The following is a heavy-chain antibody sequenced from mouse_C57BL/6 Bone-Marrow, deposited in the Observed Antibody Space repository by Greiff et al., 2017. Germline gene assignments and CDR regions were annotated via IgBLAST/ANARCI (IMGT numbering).Heavy chain of an antibody. CDR1: GYTFTSYT. Sequence: QVQLQQSGAELARPGASVKMSCKASGYTFTSYTMHWVKQRPGQGLEWIGYINPSSGYTKYNQKFKDKAPLTADKSSSTAYMQLSSLTSEDSAVYDCASSAYYNFAYWGQGTLVTVSA. V-gene: IGHV1-4*01. D-gene: IGHD2-12*01. CDR3: ASSAYYNFAY. J-gene: IGHJ3*01. CDR2: INPSSGYT.